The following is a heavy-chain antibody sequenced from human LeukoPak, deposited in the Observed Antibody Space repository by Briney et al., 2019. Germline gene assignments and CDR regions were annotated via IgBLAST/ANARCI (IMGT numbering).Heavy chain of an antibody. V-gene: IGHV4-61*02. J-gene: IGHJ4*02. CDR3: ARGGYYAFFDS. D-gene: IGHD3-3*01. CDR1: GGSITSGSYY. CDR2: IYSSGSN. Sequence: SETLSLTCNVSGGSITSGSYYWSWIRQSAGKELEWIGRIYSSGSNKYNPSLKSRVTMSVDTSKNQFSLKLTSVTDADTAVYYCARGGYYAFFDSWGQGTLVTVSS.